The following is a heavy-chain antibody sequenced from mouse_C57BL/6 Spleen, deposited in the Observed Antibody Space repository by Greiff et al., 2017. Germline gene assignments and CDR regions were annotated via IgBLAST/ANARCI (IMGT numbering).Heavy chain of an antibody. Sequence: EVQRVESGGDLVKPGGSLKLSCAASGFTFSSYGMSWVRQTPDKRLEWVATISSGGSYTYYPDSVKGRFTISRDNAKNTLYLQMSSLKSEDTAMYYCAKHEAAQAPCAYWGQGTLVTVSA. CDR3: AKHEAAQAPCAY. CDR1: GFTFSSYG. CDR2: ISSGGSYT. D-gene: IGHD3-2*02. V-gene: IGHV5-6*01. J-gene: IGHJ3*01.